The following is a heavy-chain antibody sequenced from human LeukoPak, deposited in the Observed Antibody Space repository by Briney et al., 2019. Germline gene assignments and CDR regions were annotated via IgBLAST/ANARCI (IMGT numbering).Heavy chain of an antibody. J-gene: IGHJ4*02. CDR1: GYTFTSYY. Sequence: ASVKVSCKASGYTFTSYYMHWVRQAPGQGLEWMGIINPSGGSTSYAQKFQGRVTMTRDMSTSTVYMELSSLRSEDTAVYYCATSPHLGGYSYGSSDYWGQGTLVTVSS. CDR2: INPSGGST. V-gene: IGHV1-46*01. D-gene: IGHD5-18*01. CDR3: ATSPHLGGYSYGSSDY.